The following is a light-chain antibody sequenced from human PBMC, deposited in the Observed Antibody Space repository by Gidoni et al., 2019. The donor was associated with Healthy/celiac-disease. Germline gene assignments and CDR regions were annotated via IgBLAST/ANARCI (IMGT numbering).Light chain of an antibody. Sequence: EIVLTQSPGTLSLSPGERATRSCRASQSVSSSFFAWYQQKPGQAPRLLIYGASSRATGIPGRFSGSGSGTDFTLTISRLEPEDFAVYYCQQYGSSPTFGQGTKVEIK. V-gene: IGKV3-20*01. CDR3: QQYGSSPT. CDR2: GAS. J-gene: IGKJ1*01. CDR1: QSVSSSF.